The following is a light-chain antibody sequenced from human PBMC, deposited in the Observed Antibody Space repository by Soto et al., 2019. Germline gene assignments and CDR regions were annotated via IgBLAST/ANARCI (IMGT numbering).Light chain of an antibody. CDR1: QSVSRY. Sequence: EIVLTQSPATLSLSPGERATLSCRASQSVSRYLAWYKQKPGQAPRLLIYDASNRATGIPARFSGSGCGTDFTLTISSLEPEDFAVYYCQQRSDWPSTCGGGTKVQIK. J-gene: IGKJ4*01. V-gene: IGKV3-11*01. CDR3: QQRSDWPST. CDR2: DAS.